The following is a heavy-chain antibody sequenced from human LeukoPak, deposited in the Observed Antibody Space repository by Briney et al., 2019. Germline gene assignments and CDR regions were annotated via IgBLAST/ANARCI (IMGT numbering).Heavy chain of an antibody. CDR1: GGAFSSYA. CDR2: IIPILGIA. Sequence: VKVSCKASGGAFSSYASSCLRQAPGQGREWMGRIIPILGIANYAQKFQGRGTITADKSTSTAYMELRSLRSEDPAVYHCARDQFPIFGVVIIPLLGMDVWGQGTTVTVSS. V-gene: IGHV1-69*04. D-gene: IGHD3-3*01. CDR3: ARDQFPIFGVVIIPLLGMDV. J-gene: IGHJ6*02.